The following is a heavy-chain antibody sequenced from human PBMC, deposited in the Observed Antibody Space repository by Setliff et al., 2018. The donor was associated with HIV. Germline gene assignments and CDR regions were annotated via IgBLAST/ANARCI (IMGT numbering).Heavy chain of an antibody. J-gene: IGHJ3*02. CDR1: GFMFSSYG. Sequence: GGSLRLSCAASGFMFSSYGMHWVRQAPGKGLEWVAVISHDGNNKFYADSVKGRFTISRDNSKDTVSLQMTSLTSDDTAMYYCARDRVEAERGAFDIWGQGTMVTVSS. D-gene: IGHD1-26*01. V-gene: IGHV3-30*03. CDR3: ARDRVEAERGAFDI. CDR2: ISHDGNNK.